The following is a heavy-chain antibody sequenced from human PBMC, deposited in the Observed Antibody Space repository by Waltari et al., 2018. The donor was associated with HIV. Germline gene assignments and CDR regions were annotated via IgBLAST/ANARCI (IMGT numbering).Heavy chain of an antibody. D-gene: IGHD3-16*01. CDR2: IHHGGNT. CDR3: ASLAPRLPSFALDV. CDR1: GASISTSSYS. J-gene: IGHJ6*02. Sequence: QLQLQESGSGLVKPSQTLSLNCAVSGASISTSSYSWTWVRQPPGKGLEWIGYIHHGGNTYYNPSLKSRVTILMDRSKNHFSLRLSSVTAADTAVYYCASLAPRLPSFALDVWGQGTTVTVSS. V-gene: IGHV4-30-2*01.